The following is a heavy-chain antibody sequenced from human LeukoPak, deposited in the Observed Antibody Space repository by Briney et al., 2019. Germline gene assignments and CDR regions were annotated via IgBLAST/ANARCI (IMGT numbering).Heavy chain of an antibody. Sequence: GRSLRLSCAASGFIFSNDAMHWVRQAPGKGLEWVAVISYDGSNKYYADSVKGRFTISRDNSKNTLYLQMNSLRAEDTAVYYCAKSLYDSDAFDIWGQGTMVTVSS. CDR1: GFIFSNDA. D-gene: IGHD3-22*01. V-gene: IGHV3-30*18. CDR2: ISYDGSNK. J-gene: IGHJ3*02. CDR3: AKSLYDSDAFDI.